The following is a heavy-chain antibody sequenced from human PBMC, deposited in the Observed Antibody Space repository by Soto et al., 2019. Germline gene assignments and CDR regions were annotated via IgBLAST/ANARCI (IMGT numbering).Heavy chain of an antibody. CDR3: ASALIRAGGHWFDP. V-gene: IGHV4-34*01. J-gene: IGHJ5*02. Sequence: QVQLQQWGAGLLKPSETLSLTCAVYGGSFSDYYWSWIRQPPGKGLEWIGKINHSGSTNYNPSLKSRVTILVYTSKNQFSLRLSSVTAADTAVYYCASALIRAGGHWFDPWGQGTLVTVSS. CDR1: GGSFSDYY. CDR2: INHSGST. D-gene: IGHD3-10*01.